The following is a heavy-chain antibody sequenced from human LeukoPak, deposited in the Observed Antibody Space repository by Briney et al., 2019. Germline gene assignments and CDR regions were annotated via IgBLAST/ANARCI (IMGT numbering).Heavy chain of an antibody. J-gene: IGHJ2*01. V-gene: IGHV4-59*01. Sequence: SETLSLTCTFSGGSISSYYWSWIRQPPGKGLEWIGYIFYSGTTHYNPSLKSRVTISVDTSKNQFSLRLSSVTAADTAVYYCARDSHGRDNWYFDLWGRGTLVTVSS. CDR3: ARDSHGRDNWYFDL. CDR2: IFYSGTT. CDR1: GGSISSYY. D-gene: IGHD3-10*02.